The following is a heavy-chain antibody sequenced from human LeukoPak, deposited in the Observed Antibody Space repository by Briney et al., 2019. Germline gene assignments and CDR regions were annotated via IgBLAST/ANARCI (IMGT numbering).Heavy chain of an antibody. J-gene: IGHJ6*02. V-gene: IGHV4-59*01. CDR1: GGSINSYF. Sequence: KPSETLSLTCTVSGGSINSYFWSWIRQPPGKGLEWLGYIYFSGSTNYNPSLKSRVTIPVDTSKNQFSLKLSSVTAADTAMYYCARGTYYFAMDVWGQGITVTVSS. CDR2: IYFSGST. CDR3: ARGTYYFAMDV.